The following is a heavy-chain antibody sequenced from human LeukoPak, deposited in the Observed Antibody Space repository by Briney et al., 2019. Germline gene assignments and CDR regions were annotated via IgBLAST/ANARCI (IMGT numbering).Heavy chain of an antibody. D-gene: IGHD2-2*01. CDR1: GYSTSSGYQ. CDR2: IYHIGGA. V-gene: IGHV4-38-2*02. J-gene: IGHJ5*02. CDR3: ARDPRWLTPDCTSTSCYENYFDP. Sequence: SETLSPTCAVSGYSTSSGYQWAWIRQSPAKGREWIGVIYHIGGATSTPSPKSRVTISVETSKNQFSLKMYSVTAADTAVYYCARDPRWLTPDCTSTSCYENYFDPWGQGTLVTVSS.